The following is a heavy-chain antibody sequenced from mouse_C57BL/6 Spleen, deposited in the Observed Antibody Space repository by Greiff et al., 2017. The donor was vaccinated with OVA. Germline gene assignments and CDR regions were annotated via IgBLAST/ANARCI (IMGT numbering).Heavy chain of an antibody. CDR2: IYPGSGST. J-gene: IGHJ4*01. V-gene: IGHV1-55*01. Sequence: QVQLQQPGAELVKPGASVKMSCKASGYTFTSYWITWVKQRPGQGLEWIGDIYPGSGSTNYNEKFKSKATLTVDTSSSTAYMQLSSLTSEDSAVYYCAREGESYYDGSSDVSMDYWGQGTSVTVSS. D-gene: IGHD1-1*01. CDR1: GYTFTSYW. CDR3: AREGESYYDGSSDVSMDY.